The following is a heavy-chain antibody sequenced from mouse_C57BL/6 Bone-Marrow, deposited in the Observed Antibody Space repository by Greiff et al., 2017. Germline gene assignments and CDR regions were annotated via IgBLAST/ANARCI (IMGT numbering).Heavy chain of an antibody. CDR2: IDPSDSYT. V-gene: IGHV1-50*01. CDR3: ATTMITTGDSLYYYAMDY. J-gene: IGHJ4*01. CDR1: GYTFTSYW. D-gene: IGHD2-4*01. Sequence: VQLQQPGAELVKPGASVKLSCKASGYTFTSYWMQWVKQRPGQGLEWIGEIDPSDSYTNYNQKFKGKATLTVDTSSSTAYRQLSSLTSEDSAVYYCATTMITTGDSLYYYAMDYWGQGTSVTVSS.